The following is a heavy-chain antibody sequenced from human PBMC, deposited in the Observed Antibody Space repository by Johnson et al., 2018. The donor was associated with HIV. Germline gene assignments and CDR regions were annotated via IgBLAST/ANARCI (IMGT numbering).Heavy chain of an antibody. J-gene: IGHJ3*02. CDR3: AGAYGDDGHDAFDI. Sequence: QVQLVESGGGVVQPGRSLRLSCAASGFTFSTYTMHWVRQAPGKGLEWVALISYDGSNKHYVDSVKGRFTISRDNSKNTLYLQMSSLRAEDTAVYYCAGAYGDDGHDAFDIWGHGTMVTVSS. CDR2: ISYDGSNK. D-gene: IGHD4-17*01. CDR1: GFTFSTYT. V-gene: IGHV3-30-3*01.